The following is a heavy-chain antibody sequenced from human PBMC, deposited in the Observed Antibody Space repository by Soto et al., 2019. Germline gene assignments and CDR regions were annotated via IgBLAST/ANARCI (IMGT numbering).Heavy chain of an antibody. CDR3: AKTRGAMIYAISVYAMDV. D-gene: IGHD2-8*01. V-gene: IGHV3-23*01. CDR1: GLTFSSFA. Sequence: EVQLLESGGGLVQPGGSLRLSCAASGLTFSSFALNWVRQAPGKGLEWVSIISGSADSTFYADSVKGRFTISRDNSKNMLYLQINSLRAEDTAVYYCAKTRGAMIYAISVYAMDVWGQGTTVTVSS. J-gene: IGHJ6*02. CDR2: ISGSADST.